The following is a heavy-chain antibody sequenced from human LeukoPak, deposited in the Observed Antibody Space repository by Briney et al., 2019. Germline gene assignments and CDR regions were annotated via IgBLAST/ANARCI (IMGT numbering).Heavy chain of an antibody. V-gene: IGHV3-30*02. D-gene: IGHD3-3*01. CDR1: GFTFSSYG. CDR2: IRYDGSNK. Sequence: GGSLRLSCAASGFTFSSYGMHWVRQAPGKGLEWVAFIRYDGSNKYYADSVKGRFTISRDNSKNTLYLQMNSLRAEDTAVYYCARTTVDYDFWSGYYKGGAFDIWGQGTMVTVSS. J-gene: IGHJ3*02. CDR3: ARTTVDYDFWSGYYKGGAFDI.